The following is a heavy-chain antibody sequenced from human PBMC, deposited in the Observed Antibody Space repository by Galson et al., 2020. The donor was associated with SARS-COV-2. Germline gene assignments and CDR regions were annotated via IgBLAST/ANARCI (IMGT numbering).Heavy chain of an antibody. V-gene: IGHV3-33*01. CDR1: GFTFSSYG. CDR2: IWYDGSNK. J-gene: IGHJ3*01. Sequence: TAGSLRLSCAASGFTFSSYGMHWVRQAPGKGLEWVAVIWYDGSNKYYAYSVKGRFTISRDNSKNTLYLQMNSLRAEDTAVYYCARGITMIVVTNEDAFDFWGQGTMVTVSS. CDR3: ARGITMIVVTNEDAFDF. D-gene: IGHD3-22*01.